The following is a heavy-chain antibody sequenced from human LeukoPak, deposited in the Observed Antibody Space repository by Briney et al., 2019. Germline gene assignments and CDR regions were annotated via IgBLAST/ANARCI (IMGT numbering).Heavy chain of an antibody. Sequence: GGSLRPSCAASGFTFSTSWMDWVRQAPGKGLEWVANIKQDGSETYYVDSAKGRFTISRDNAKNSLYLQMDSLRVDDTAIYYCAKSLDYWGQGTLVTVSS. V-gene: IGHV3-7*01. CDR1: GFTFSTSW. J-gene: IGHJ4*02. CDR3: AKSLDY. CDR2: IKQDGSET.